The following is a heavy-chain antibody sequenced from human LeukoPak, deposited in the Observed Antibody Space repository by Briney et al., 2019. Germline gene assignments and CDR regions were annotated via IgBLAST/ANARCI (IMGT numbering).Heavy chain of an antibody. D-gene: IGHD6-13*01. CDR2: ISRTGNSI. CDR1: GFTLSSYE. Sequence: GGSLRLSCVVSGFTLSSYEMNWVRLAPGKGLEWISYISRTGNSIYYADSVKGRFTISRDSAKNSLYLQMNSLRAEDTAVYYCARGPYSSNWYVDYWGQGTLVTVAS. J-gene: IGHJ4*02. CDR3: ARGPYSSNWYVDY. V-gene: IGHV3-48*03.